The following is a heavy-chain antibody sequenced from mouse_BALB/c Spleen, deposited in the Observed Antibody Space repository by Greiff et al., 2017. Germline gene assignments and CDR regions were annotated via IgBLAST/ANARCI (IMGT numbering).Heavy chain of an antibody. Sequence: EVQLQQSGAELVKPGASVKLSCTASGFTIKDSYMTWVKQRPEQGLEWIGRIDPANGNTKYDPKFQGKATITADTSSNTAYLQLSSLTSEDTAVYYCASGTIGTLFACWGQGTLVTVSA. V-gene: IGHV14-3*02. CDR1: GFTIKDSY. J-gene: IGHJ3*01. D-gene: IGHD2-14*01. CDR2: IDPANGNT. CDR3: ASGTIGTLFAC.